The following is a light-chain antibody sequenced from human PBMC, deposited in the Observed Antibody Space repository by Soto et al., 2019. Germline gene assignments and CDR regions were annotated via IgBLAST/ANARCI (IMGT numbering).Light chain of an antibody. J-gene: IGKJ2*01. CDR3: QQYGSSPVT. CDR1: QSVSSSY. CDR2: DAS. V-gene: IGKV3D-20*01. Sequence: EIVLTQSPATLSLSPGERATLSCGASQSVSSSYLAWYQQKPGLAPRLLIYDASSRATGIPDRFSGSGSGTDFTLTISRLEPEDVGVYYCQQYGSSPVTFGQGTKLEIK.